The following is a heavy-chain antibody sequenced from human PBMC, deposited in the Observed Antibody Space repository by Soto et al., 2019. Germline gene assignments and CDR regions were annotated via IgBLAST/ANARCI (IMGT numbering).Heavy chain of an antibody. J-gene: IGHJ4*02. Sequence: VKVSCKASSYTFTDYGISWVRQSPGQVLQWMGWISGYSGLSNYPQKLQGRVTMTTDTSTSTAYMELRNLTSDDTAMYYCARDRRRITVAGTLDSWGLGTLVTVSS. CDR1: SYTFTDYG. CDR2: ISGYSGLS. V-gene: IGHV1-18*04. D-gene: IGHD6-19*01. CDR3: ARDRRRITVAGTLDS.